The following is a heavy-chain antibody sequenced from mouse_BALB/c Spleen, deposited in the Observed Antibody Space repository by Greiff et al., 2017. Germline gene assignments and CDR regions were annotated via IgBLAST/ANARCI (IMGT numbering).Heavy chain of an antibody. Sequence: QVQLQQSAAELARPGASVKMSCKASGYTFTSYTMHWVKQRPGQGLEWIGYINPSSGYTEYNQKFKDKTTLTADKSSSTAYMQLSSLTSEDSAVYYCASPSSDYYAMDYWGQGTSVTVSS. CDR2: INPSSGYT. CDR3: ASPSSDYYAMDY. V-gene: IGHV1-4*02. CDR1: GYTFTSYT. J-gene: IGHJ4*01. D-gene: IGHD3-2*02.